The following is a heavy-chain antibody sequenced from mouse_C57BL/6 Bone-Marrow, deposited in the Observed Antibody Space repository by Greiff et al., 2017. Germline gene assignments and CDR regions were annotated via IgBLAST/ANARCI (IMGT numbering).Heavy chain of an antibody. CDR1: GIDFSRYW. D-gene: IGHD2-5*01. J-gene: IGHJ2*01. Sequence: EVQLQESGGGLVQPGGSLKLSCAASGIDFSRYWMSWVRRAPGKGLEWIGEINPDSSTINYAPSLKDKFIISRDNDKNTLYLQMSKVRSEDTALYSCARDSNYRYFGYWGQGTTLTVSS. CDR3: ARDSNYRYFGY. V-gene: IGHV4-1*01. CDR2: INPDSSTI.